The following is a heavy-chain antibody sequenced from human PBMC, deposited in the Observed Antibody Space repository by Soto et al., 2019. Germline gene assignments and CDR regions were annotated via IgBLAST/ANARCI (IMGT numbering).Heavy chain of an antibody. CDR1: GFNFPTFW. CDR2: IYPDDSDT. CDR3: ARAEVAAAGYYYYGMDV. Sequence: GESLKISCKHSGFNFPTFWIAWVRQMPGKGLEWMGTIYPDDSDTRYSPSFQGQVTISADTSKNQFSLQLNSVTPEDTAVYYCARAEVAAAGYYYYGMDVWGQGTTVTVSS. J-gene: IGHJ6*02. D-gene: IGHD6-13*01. V-gene: IGHV5-51*01.